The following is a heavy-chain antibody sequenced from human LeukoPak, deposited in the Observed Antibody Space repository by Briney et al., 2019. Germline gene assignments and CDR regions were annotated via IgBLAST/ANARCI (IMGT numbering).Heavy chain of an antibody. CDR2: ISGSGGST. J-gene: IGHJ4*02. V-gene: IGHV3-23*01. D-gene: IGHD2-2*02. CDR1: GFTFSSYA. Sequence: GGSLRLSCAASGFTFSSYARSWVRQAPGKGLEWVSDISGSGGSTYYADFVKGRFTISSANYKNTLYLQMNSLRAADTAVYYCAKVLLGYCGSTSCYTTYYFDYWGQGTLVTVYS. CDR3: AKVLLGYCGSTSCYTTYYFDY.